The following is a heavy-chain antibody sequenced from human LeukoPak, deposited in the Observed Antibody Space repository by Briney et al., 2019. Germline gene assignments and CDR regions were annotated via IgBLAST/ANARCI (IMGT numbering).Heavy chain of an antibody. J-gene: IGHJ4*02. CDR1: GGSISSYY. CDR3: ARVQDGSGSTSWYFDY. Sequence: SETLSLTCTVSGGSISSYYWSWIRQSPGKGLEWIGYIYYSGSTNYNPSLKSRVTISVDTSKNQFSLKLSSVTAADTAVYYCARVQDGSGSTSWYFDYWGQGTLVTVSS. D-gene: IGHD3-10*01. CDR2: IYYSGST. V-gene: IGHV4-59*01.